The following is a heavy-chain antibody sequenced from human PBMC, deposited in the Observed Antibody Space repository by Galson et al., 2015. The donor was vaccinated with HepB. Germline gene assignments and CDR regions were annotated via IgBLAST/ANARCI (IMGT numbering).Heavy chain of an antibody. CDR2: IHNSGNT. V-gene: IGHV4-59*08. CDR1: GGSISSYS. CDR3: ARHTNRYCTGGHCQTRYGMDV. D-gene: IGHD2-8*02. Sequence: SETLSLTCTVSGGSISSYSWSWIRQSPGKGLEWVGNIHNSGNTNFNPSLKSRVTISEDTSKNQFSLKVSSVTAADTAVYYCARHTNRYCTGGHCQTRYGMDVWGQGTTVTVSS. J-gene: IGHJ6*02.